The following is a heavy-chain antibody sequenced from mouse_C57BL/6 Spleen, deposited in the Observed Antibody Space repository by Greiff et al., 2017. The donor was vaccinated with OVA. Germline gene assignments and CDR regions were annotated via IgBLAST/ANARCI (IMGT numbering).Heavy chain of an antibody. D-gene: IGHD1-1*01. V-gene: IGHV14-4*01. Sequence: EVQLQESGAELVRPGASVKLSCTASGFNIKDDYMHWVKQRPEQGLEWIGWIDPENGDTEYASKFQGKATITADTSSNTAYLQLSSLTSEDTAVYYCTTWDGSSYDWYFDVWGTGTTVTVSS. J-gene: IGHJ1*03. CDR3: TTWDGSSYDWYFDV. CDR2: IDPENGDT. CDR1: GFNIKDDY.